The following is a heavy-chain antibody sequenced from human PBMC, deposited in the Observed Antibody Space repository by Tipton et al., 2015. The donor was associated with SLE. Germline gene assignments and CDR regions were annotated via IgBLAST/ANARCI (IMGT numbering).Heavy chain of an antibody. CDR1: GVSISSGTYY. V-gene: IGHV4-31*03. J-gene: IGHJ4*02. CDR2: IYYTGST. CDR3: AIRGMGNSGSYYEPDHFGY. D-gene: IGHD3-10*01. Sequence: TLSLTCTVSGVSISSGTYYWSWIRQHPGKGLEWIGYIYYTGSTYYNPSLKSRATISVDTSKNQFSLNLTSMTAADTAVYYCAIRGMGNSGSYYEPDHFGYWGQGILVTVSS.